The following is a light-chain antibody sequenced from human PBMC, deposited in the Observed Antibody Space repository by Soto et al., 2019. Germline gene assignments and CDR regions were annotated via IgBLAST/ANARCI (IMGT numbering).Light chain of an antibody. J-gene: IGKJ1*01. CDR2: AAS. CDR1: QSISSY. CDR3: QQSYSTPPT. Sequence: DFQMTQSPSSLSASVGDRVTITCRASQSISSYFNWYQQKPGKAPKLLIYAASSLQSGVPSRFSGIGSGTDFTLTISSLQPEDFATYYCQQSYSTPPTFGQGTKVEIK. V-gene: IGKV1-39*01.